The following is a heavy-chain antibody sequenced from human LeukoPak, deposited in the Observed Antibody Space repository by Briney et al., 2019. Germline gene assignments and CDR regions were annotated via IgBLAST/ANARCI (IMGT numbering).Heavy chain of an antibody. CDR3: AILGYCSGGSCYHAIYFDY. D-gene: IGHD2-15*01. J-gene: IGHJ4*02. V-gene: IGHV3-23*01. CDR2: ISGRGDST. CDR1: GVTFSDYA. Sequence: GGSLRLSCAASGVTFSDYAMSWVRQAPGKGLEWVSEISGRGDSTYYADSVKGRFTISRDKSKNTVYLQMNSLRAEDTAVYYCAILGYCSGGSCYHAIYFDYWGQGTLVTVSS.